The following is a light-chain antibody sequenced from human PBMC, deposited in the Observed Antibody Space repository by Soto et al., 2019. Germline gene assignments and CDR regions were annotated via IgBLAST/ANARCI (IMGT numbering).Light chain of an antibody. CDR3: QQSHSSPLT. J-gene: IGKJ1*01. V-gene: IGKV1-39*01. Sequence: DIQMTQSPSVLSASVGDRVKITCRASQSISSYLNWYQQKPGKAPKLLIYAASSLQSGVPSRFSGSGSGTDFTLTVSSLQPEDFATYYCQQSHSSPLTFGQGTKVDIK. CDR2: AAS. CDR1: QSISSY.